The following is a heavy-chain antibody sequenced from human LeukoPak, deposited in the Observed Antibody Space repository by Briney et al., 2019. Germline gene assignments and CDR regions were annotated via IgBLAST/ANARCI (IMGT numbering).Heavy chain of an antibody. Sequence: SVTVSCKASGGTFSSYAISWVRQAPGQGLEWMGGIIPIFGTANYAQEFQGRVTITADESTSTAYMELSSLRSEDTAVYYCAREGTIAAANSGSYYDYWGQGTLVTVSS. CDR3: AREGTIAAANSGSYYDY. CDR2: IIPIFGTA. V-gene: IGHV1-69*13. D-gene: IGHD6-13*01. CDR1: GGTFSSYA. J-gene: IGHJ4*02.